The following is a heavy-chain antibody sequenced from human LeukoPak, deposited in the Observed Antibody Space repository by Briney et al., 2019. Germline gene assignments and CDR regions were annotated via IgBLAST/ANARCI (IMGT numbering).Heavy chain of an antibody. CDR3: ARSQGYCSGGSCRHPEYYYYYYYMDV. CDR1: GGSISTSNYY. D-gene: IGHD2-15*01. J-gene: IGHJ6*03. CDR2: IYYSGST. Sequence: SETLSLTCTVSGGSISTSNYYWGWIRQPPGKGLEWIGYIYYSGSTNYNPSLKSRVTISVDTSKNQFSLKLSSVTAADTAVYYCARSQGYCSGGSCRHPEYYYYYYYMDVWGKGTTVTVSS. V-gene: IGHV4-61*05.